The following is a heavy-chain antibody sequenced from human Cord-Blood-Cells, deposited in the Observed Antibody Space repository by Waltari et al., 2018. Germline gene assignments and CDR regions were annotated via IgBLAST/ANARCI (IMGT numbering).Heavy chain of an antibody. J-gene: IGHJ4*02. D-gene: IGHD3-10*01. Sequence: QITLKESGPTLVKPTQPLPLTCTFSGFSLSTSGVGVGWIRQPPGKALEWFALIYWNDDKRYSPSLKSRHTITKDTSKNQVVLTMTNMDPVDTATYYCAHRRSYYGSGSYYSSYYYFYHWGQGTLVTVSS. CDR1: GFSLSTSGVG. CDR3: AHRRSYYGSGSYYSSYYYFYH. CDR2: IYWNDDK. V-gene: IGHV2-5*01.